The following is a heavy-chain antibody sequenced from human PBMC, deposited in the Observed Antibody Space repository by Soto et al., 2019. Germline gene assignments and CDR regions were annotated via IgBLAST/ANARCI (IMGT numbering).Heavy chain of an antibody. Sequence: QVQLVESGGGVVQPGRSLRLSCAASGFIFSSYGMHWVRQAPGRALEWVAVISYDGSNKYYVDSVKGRFTISRDNSKNTLYLQMNSLRAEDTAVYYCAKEYSSSPDPYYYYGMDVWGQGTTVTVSS. V-gene: IGHV3-30*18. CDR1: GFIFSSYG. J-gene: IGHJ6*02. D-gene: IGHD6-6*01. CDR2: ISYDGSNK. CDR3: AKEYSSSPDPYYYYGMDV.